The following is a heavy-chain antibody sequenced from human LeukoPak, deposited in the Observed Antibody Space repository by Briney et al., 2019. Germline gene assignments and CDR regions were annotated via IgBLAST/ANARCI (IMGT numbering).Heavy chain of an antibody. CDR3: ARWNSYSPYVGSGDTDY. Sequence: GGSLRLSCAASGFTFSSYAMSWVRQAPGKGLEWVSSISSSSSYIYYADSVKGRFTISRDNAKNSLYLQMNSLRAEDTAVYYCARWNSYSPYVGSGDTDYWGQGTLVTVSS. J-gene: IGHJ4*02. CDR2: ISSSSSYI. V-gene: IGHV3-21*01. D-gene: IGHD3-10*01. CDR1: GFTFSSYA.